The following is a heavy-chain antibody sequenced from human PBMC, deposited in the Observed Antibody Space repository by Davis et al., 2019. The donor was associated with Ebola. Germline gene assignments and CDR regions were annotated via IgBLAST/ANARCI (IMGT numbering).Heavy chain of an antibody. CDR1: GFSVSSNY. CDR2: IYSGGST. CDR3: ARDDIAAARVFDI. Sequence: PGGSLRLSCAASGFSVSSNYMSWVRQAPGKGLEWVSVIYSGGSTYYADSVKGRFTISRDNSKNTLYLQMNSLRPEDTAVYYCARDDIAAARVFDIWGQGTMVTVSS. V-gene: IGHV3-53*05. D-gene: IGHD6-13*01. J-gene: IGHJ3*02.